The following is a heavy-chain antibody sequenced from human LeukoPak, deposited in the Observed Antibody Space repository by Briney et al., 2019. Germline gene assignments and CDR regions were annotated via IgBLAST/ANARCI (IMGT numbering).Heavy chain of an antibody. V-gene: IGHV3-66*01. D-gene: IGHD4-17*01. Sequence: GGSLRLSCAASGFTVSSNYMSWVRQAPGKGLEWVSVIYGGGSTYYADSVKGRFTISRDNSKNTLYLQMNSLRAEDTAVYYCARGGDYDPSPGYWGQGTLVTVSS. CDR3: ARGGDYDPSPGY. CDR1: GFTVSSNY. J-gene: IGHJ4*02. CDR2: IYGGGST.